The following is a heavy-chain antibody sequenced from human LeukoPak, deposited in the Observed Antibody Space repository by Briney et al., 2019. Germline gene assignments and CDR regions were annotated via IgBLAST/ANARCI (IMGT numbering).Heavy chain of an antibody. D-gene: IGHD5-18*01. V-gene: IGHV4-39*01. J-gene: IGHJ4*02. Sequence: SETLSLTCTVSGGSISSSSYYWGWIRQPPGKGPEWIGSIYYSGSTYYNPSLKSRVTISVDTSKNQFSLKLSSVTAADTAVYYCARSPRGYSYEYYFDYWGQGTLVTVSS. CDR1: GGSISSSSYY. CDR3: ARSPRGYSYEYYFDY. CDR2: IYYSGST.